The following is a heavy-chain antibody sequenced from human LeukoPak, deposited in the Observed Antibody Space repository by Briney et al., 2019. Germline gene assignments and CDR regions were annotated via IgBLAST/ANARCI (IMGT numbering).Heavy chain of an antibody. CDR3: ARDTEVGTLFGVLSRYNWFDP. J-gene: IGHJ5*02. V-gene: IGHV3-7*01. D-gene: IGHD3-3*01. CDR2: IKQDGSEK. CDR1: GFSFSYFW. Sequence: GGSLRLSCAASGFSFSYFWMSWVRQAPGKGLEWVANIKQDGSEKHYVDSVKGRFTISRNNAKKSLYLQMNSLRAEDTAVYYCARDTEVGTLFGVLSRYNWFDPWGQGALVTVSS.